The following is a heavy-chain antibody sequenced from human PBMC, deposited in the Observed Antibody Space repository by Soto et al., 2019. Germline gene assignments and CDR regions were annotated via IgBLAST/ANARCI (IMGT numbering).Heavy chain of an antibody. CDR3: ARSLDIVVVPAAMFYKYGMDV. CDR2: IWYDGSNK. D-gene: IGHD2-2*01. CDR1: GFTFSSYG. V-gene: IGHV3-33*01. Sequence: GGSLRLSCAASGFTFSSYGMHWVRQAPGKGLEWVAVIWYDGSNKYYADSVKGRFTISRDNSKNTLYLQMNSLRAEDTAVYYCARSLDIVVVPAAMFYKYGMDVWGQGTTVTVSS. J-gene: IGHJ6*02.